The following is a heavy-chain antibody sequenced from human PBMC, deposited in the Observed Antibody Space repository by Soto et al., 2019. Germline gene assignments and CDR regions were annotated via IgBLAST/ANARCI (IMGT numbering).Heavy chain of an antibody. V-gene: IGHV1-3*01. Sequence: FQGRVTITRDTSASTAYMELSSLRSEDTAVYYCAREKYYYDISDAFDIWGQGTMVTVSS. D-gene: IGHD3-22*01. J-gene: IGHJ3*02. CDR3: AREKYYYDISDAFDI.